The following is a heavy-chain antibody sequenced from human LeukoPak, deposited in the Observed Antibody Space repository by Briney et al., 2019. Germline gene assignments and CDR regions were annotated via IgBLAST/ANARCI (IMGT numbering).Heavy chain of an antibody. CDR1: GYTFTSYD. Sequence: ASVKVSCKASGYTFTSYDINWVRQATGQGLEWMGWMNPNSGNTGYAQKFQGRVTMTRNTSISTAYMELSSLRSEDTAVYYCARVVRGVIRTGISWFDPWGQGTLVTVSS. J-gene: IGHJ5*02. V-gene: IGHV1-8*01. D-gene: IGHD3-10*01. CDR2: MNPNSGNT. CDR3: ARVVRGVIRTGISWFDP.